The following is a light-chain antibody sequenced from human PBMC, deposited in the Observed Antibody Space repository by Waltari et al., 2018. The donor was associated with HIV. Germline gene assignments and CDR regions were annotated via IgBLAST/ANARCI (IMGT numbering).Light chain of an antibody. CDR1: QSVTSTY. V-gene: IGKV3-20*01. J-gene: IGKJ1*01. CDR2: GAS. CDR3: QQYGSLQWT. Sequence: EIVLTQSPGTLYLSPGERATLSCRASQSVTSTYFAWDQQKPGQAPRLLIYGASSRATGIPDRFSGTGSGTDFTLTISRLEPEDFALYYCQQYGSLQWTFGQGTKVEIK.